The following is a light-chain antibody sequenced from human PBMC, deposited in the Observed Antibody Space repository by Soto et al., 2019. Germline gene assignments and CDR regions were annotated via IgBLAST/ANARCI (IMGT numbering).Light chain of an antibody. CDR3: QQSSSTPQT. CDR2: VAS. CDR1: QSISSY. J-gene: IGKJ4*01. V-gene: IGKV1-39*01. Sequence: DLQMTQSPSSLSASVGDRVSITFRASQSISSYLSWYQQKPGKAPKLLINVASTLQSGVPSRFSGSGSGTDFTLAISSLQPEDFATYYCQQSSSTPQTFGGRSKVDIK.